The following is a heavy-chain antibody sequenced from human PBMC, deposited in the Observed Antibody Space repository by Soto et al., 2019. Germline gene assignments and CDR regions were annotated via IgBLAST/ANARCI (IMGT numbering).Heavy chain of an antibody. CDR2: ISYDGSNK. V-gene: IGHV3-30*18. J-gene: IGHJ4*02. CDR3: AQDRRYGDYWAIDY. Sequence: GGSLRLSCAASGFTFSSYGMHWVRQAPGKGLEWVAVISYDGSNKYYADSVKGRFTISRDNSKNTLYLQMNSLRAEDTAVYYCAQDRRYGDYWAIDYWGQGTLVTVSS. CDR1: GFTFSSYG. D-gene: IGHD4-17*01.